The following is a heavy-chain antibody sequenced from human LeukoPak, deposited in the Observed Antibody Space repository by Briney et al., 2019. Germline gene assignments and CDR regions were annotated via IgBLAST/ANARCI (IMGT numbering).Heavy chain of an antibody. V-gene: IGHV1-8*03. Sequence: GASVKVSCKASGYTFTSYDINWVRQATGQGLEWMGWMNPNSGNTGYAQKFQGRVTITRNTSISTAYMELSRLRSDDTAVYYCARVFYYGSGDYWGQGTLVTVSS. CDR1: GYTFTSYD. J-gene: IGHJ4*02. D-gene: IGHD3-10*01. CDR2: MNPNSGNT. CDR3: ARVFYYGSGDY.